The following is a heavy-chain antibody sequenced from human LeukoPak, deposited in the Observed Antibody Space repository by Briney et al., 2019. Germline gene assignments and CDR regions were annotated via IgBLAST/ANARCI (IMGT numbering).Heavy chain of an antibody. J-gene: IGHJ4*02. CDR1: GFTFNSYA. CDR3: AKGGAQAAVGTVFDY. D-gene: IGHD6-13*01. CDR2: ISASGVST. Sequence: GGSLRLSCAASGFTFNSYAMNWVRQAPGQGLEWLSAISASGVSTYYADSVKGRFTISRDNSKNTLYLQTNSLRAEDTAVYYCAKGGAQAAVGTVFDYWGQGILVTVSS. V-gene: IGHV3-23*01.